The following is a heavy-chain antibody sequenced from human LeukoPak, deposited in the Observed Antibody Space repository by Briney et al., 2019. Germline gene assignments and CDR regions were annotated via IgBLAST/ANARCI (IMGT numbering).Heavy chain of an antibody. CDR3: ARGVVGATDDY. J-gene: IGHJ4*02. Sequence: PSETLSLTCAVYGGSFSGYYWSWIRQPPGKGLEWIGEINHSGSTNYNPSLKSRVTISVDTSKNQFSLKLSSVTAADTAVYYCARGVVGATDDYWGQGTLVTVSS. CDR1: GGSFSGYY. V-gene: IGHV4-34*01. CDR2: INHSGST. D-gene: IGHD1-26*01.